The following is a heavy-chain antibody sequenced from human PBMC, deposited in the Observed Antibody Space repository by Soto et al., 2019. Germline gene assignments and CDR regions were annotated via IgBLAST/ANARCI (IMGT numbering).Heavy chain of an antibody. D-gene: IGHD2-2*01. V-gene: IGHV4-59*08. J-gene: IGHJ6*03. CDR2: IYYSGST. CDR1: GGSSSSYY. Sequence: SETLSLTCTVSGGSSSSYYWSWIRQPPGKGLEWIGYIYYSGSTNYNPSLKSRVTISVDTSKNQFSLKLSSVTAADTAVYYCARHWTVVRGGYYYMDVWGKGTTVTVSS. CDR3: ARHWTVVRGGYYYMDV.